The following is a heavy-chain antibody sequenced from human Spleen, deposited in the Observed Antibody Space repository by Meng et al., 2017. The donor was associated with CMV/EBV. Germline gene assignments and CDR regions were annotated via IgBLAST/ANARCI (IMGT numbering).Heavy chain of an antibody. CDR2: ISFDAHSK. V-gene: IGHV3-30-3*01. D-gene: IGHD3-16*01. J-gene: IGHJ4*02. CDR3: ARDRMPRGELVHY. Sequence: GSLRLSCAVSGFTFSNYAMHWVRQAPGKGLEWVAVISFDAHSKYYADSVKGRFTISRDNSKNTLYLQMNSLRSEDTAVYYCARDRMPRGELVHYWGQGTLVTVSS. CDR1: GFTFSNYA.